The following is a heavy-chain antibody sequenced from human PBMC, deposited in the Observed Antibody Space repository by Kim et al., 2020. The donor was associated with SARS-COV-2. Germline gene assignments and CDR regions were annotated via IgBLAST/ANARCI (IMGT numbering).Heavy chain of an antibody. CDR3: ARETYRCFGGAFDF. Sequence: GGSLRLSCAASGFTFSSYAMSWVRQAPGKGLEWVSTFSGSSAGTFYADSVRGRFTISRDNSKNTLYLQMNSLRAEDTAIYFCARETYRCFGGAFDFFGQG. J-gene: IGHJ3*01. CDR2: FSGSSAGT. V-gene: IGHV3-23*01. CDR1: GFTFSSYA. D-gene: IGHD3-10*01.